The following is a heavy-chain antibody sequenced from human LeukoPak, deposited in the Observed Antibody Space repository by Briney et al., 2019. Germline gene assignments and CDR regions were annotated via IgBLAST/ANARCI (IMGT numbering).Heavy chain of an antibody. CDR3: ARCGAASIEVWPDH. J-gene: IGHJ4*02. V-gene: IGHV4-59*01. CDR2: MYDSGRT. Sequence: PSETLSLTCTVSGGSISSYYWSWIRQSPGKGLEWIGYMYDSGRTNYNPSLKSRVTISVDASKNQFSLRLSSVTAADTAVYYCARCGAASIEVWPDHWGQGTLVTVSS. CDR1: GGSISSYY. D-gene: IGHD6-13*01.